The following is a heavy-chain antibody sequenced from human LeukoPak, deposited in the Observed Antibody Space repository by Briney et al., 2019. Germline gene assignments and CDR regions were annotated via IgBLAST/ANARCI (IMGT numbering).Heavy chain of an antibody. Sequence: SETLSLTCTVSSGSISNYYWSWVRQPPGKGLEWIGYIYYSGTTNYNPSLKSRVTISVDTSKNQFSLRLSSVTAADTAVYYCARHRYYYDSSGYYYQPWGQGTLVTVSS. CDR2: IYYSGTT. CDR1: SGSISNYY. D-gene: IGHD3-22*01. V-gene: IGHV4-59*01. CDR3: ARHRYYYDSSGYYYQP. J-gene: IGHJ5*02.